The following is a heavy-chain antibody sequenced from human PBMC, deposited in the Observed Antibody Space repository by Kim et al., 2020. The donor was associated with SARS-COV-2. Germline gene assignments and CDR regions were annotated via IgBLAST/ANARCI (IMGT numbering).Heavy chain of an antibody. V-gene: IGHV4-34*01. CDR3: ARGDILTGPTYYYGMDV. Sequence: SETLSLTCAVYGGSFSGYYWSWIRQPPGKGLEWIGEINHSGSTNYNPSLKSRVTISVDTSKNQFSLKLSSVTAADTAVYYCARGDILTGPTYYYGMDVWGQGTTVTVSS. CDR2: INHSGST. CDR1: GGSFSGYY. D-gene: IGHD3-9*01. J-gene: IGHJ6*02.